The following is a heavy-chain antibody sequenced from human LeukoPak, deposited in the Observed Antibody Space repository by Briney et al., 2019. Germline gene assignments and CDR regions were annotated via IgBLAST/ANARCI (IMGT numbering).Heavy chain of an antibody. Sequence: SETLSLTCTVSGGSISSYYWGWIRQPPGRGLEWIASIYYRGSTHYNPSLASLKSRVTISGDTSKNQFSLKLSSVTAADTAVYYCTKGRGIWGQGTLVTVSS. CDR3: TKGRGI. CDR2: IYYRGST. CDR1: GGSISSYY. V-gene: IGHV4-59*04. D-gene: IGHD3-10*01. J-gene: IGHJ4*02.